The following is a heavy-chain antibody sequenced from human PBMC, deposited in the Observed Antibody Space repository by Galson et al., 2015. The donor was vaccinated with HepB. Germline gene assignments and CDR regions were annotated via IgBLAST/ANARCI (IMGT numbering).Heavy chain of an antibody. CDR1: GYTFTSYG. J-gene: IGHJ6*02. Sequence: SVKVSCKASGYTFTSYGISWVRQAPGQGLEWMGWISAYNGNTNYAQKLQGRVTMTTDTSTSTAYMELRSLRSDDTAVYYCARDRSGGVGGWYINYYYYGMDVWGQGTTVTVSS. CDR3: ARDRSGGVGGWYINYYYYGMDV. V-gene: IGHV1-18*01. CDR2: ISAYNGNT. D-gene: IGHD6-19*01.